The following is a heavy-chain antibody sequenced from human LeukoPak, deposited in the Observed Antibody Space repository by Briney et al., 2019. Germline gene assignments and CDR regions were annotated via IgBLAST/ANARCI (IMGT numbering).Heavy chain of an antibody. CDR2: INSDGSDT. CDR1: GFAFSSDW. CDR3: ARENWYLDY. D-gene: IGHD1-1*01. Sequence: PGGSLRLSCATSGFAFSSDWMHWVRQVPGKGLVWVSKINSDGSDTDYADSVKGRFTVSRDNAKNTLYLQMNSLRAEDTAVYYCARENWYLDYWGQGTLVTVSS. J-gene: IGHJ4*02. V-gene: IGHV3-74*01.